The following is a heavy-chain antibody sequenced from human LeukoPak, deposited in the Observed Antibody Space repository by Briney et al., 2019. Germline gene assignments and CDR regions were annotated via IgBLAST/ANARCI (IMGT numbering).Heavy chain of an antibody. CDR3: ARGYDILTGYMSPYYMDV. D-gene: IGHD3-9*01. V-gene: IGHV1-18*01. CDR2: ISAYNGNT. CDR1: GYTFTSYG. Sequence: ASVKVSCKASGYTFTSYGISWVRQAPGQGLEWMGWISAYNGNTNYAQKLQGRVTMTTDTSTSTAYMELSSLRSEDTAVYYCARGYDILTGYMSPYYMDVWGKGTTVTISS. J-gene: IGHJ6*03.